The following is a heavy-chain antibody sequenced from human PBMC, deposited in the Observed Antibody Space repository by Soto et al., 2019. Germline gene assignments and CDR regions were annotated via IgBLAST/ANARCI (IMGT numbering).Heavy chain of an antibody. V-gene: IGHV4-39*01. CDR1: GGSISSSSYY. Sequence: PSETLSLTCTVSGGSISSSSYYWGWIRQPPGKGLEWIGSIYYSGSTYYNPSLKSRVTISVDTSKNQFSLKLSSVTAADTAVYYCARDQAITMIVVYPGYYYGMDVWGQGTTVTVSS. CDR2: IYYSGST. J-gene: IGHJ6*02. CDR3: ARDQAITMIVVYPGYYYGMDV. D-gene: IGHD3-22*01.